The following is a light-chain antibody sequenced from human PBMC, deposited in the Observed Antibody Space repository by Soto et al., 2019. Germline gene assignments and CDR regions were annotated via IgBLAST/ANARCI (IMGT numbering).Light chain of an antibody. Sequence: EFVLTRSPCTLSLSPGERATLSCRASQTVRNNYLAWHQQKPGHAPRILMYDASTRATGISARFSGSGSGTEFTLTINSLQSEDFAVYYCQQYNNWPRTFGQGTKVDIK. CDR3: QQYNNWPRT. CDR1: QTVRNN. CDR2: DAS. J-gene: IGKJ1*01. V-gene: IGKV3-15*01.